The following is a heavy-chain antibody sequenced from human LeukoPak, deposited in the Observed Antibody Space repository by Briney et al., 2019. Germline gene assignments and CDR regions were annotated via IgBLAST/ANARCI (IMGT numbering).Heavy chain of an antibody. Sequence: PSKTLSLTCAVYGGSFSGYYWSWIRQPPGKGLEWMGEINHSGGTNYNPSLLSRGTISVDTTKNQFPPKLSSVPAAETAGYYCARGVLGGQPYPQHWFDPWGQGTLVTVSS. V-gene: IGHV4-34*01. CDR1: GGSFSGYY. J-gene: IGHJ5*02. D-gene: IGHD3-16*01. CDR3: ARGVLGGQPYPQHWFDP. CDR2: INHSGGT.